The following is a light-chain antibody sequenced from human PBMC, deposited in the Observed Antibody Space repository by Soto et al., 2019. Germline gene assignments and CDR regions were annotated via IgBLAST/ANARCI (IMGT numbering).Light chain of an antibody. V-gene: IGLV2-23*02. Sequence: QSALTQPASVSGSPGQSITISCTGTSSDVGSYNLVSWYQQHPGNAPKLMIYEVSKRPSGVSNRFSGSKSGNTASLTISGLQAEDEADYYCCSDGGSPRVVFGGGTKLTVL. CDR2: EVS. CDR1: SSDVGSYNL. CDR3: CSDGGSPRVV. J-gene: IGLJ2*01.